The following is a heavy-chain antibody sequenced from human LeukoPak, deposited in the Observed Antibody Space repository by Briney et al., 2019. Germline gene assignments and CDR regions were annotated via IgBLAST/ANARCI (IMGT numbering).Heavy chain of an antibody. D-gene: IGHD3-22*01. V-gene: IGHV3-7*01. J-gene: IGHJ4*02. Sequence: PGGSLRLSCAASGFTFSSYAMSWVRQAPGKGLEWVANIKQDGSEKYYVDAVKGRFTISRDNAKNTLYLQMDSLRAEDTAVYYCARTYYYGSSGSLTWYYFDYWGQGTLVTVSS. CDR1: GFTFSSYA. CDR2: IKQDGSEK. CDR3: ARTYYYGSSGSLTWYYFDY.